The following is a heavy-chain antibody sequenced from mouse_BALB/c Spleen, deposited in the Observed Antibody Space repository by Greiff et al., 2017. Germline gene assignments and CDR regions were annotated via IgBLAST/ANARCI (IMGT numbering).Heavy chain of an antibody. D-gene: IGHD2-4*01. CDR1: GFTFSSYG. CDR2: ISSGGSYT. CDR3: ARHGSTMIRGFAY. J-gene: IGHJ3*01. Sequence: EVKLMESGGDLVKPGGFLKLSCAASGFTFSSYGMSWVRQTPDKRLEWVATISSGGSYTYYPDSVKGRFTISRDNAKNTLYLQMSSLKSEDTAMYYCARHGSTMIRGFAYWGQGTLVTVSA. V-gene: IGHV5-6*01.